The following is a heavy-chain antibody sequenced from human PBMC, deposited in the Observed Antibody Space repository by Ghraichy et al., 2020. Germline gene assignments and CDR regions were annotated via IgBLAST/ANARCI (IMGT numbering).Heavy chain of an antibody. CDR2: IYYRGST. CDR3: ARHGGRSDSPLYDAFHI. Sequence: SETLSLTCTVSGGSIGSSSYYWGWIRQPPGKGLEWIGSIYYRGSTFINPSLKSRVTIPVDTSKNQLSLKLSSVTAADTAVYYCARHGGRSDSPLYDAFHIWGQGTMVTVSS. J-gene: IGHJ3*02. CDR1: GGSIGSSSYY. D-gene: IGHD2-15*01. V-gene: IGHV4-39*01.